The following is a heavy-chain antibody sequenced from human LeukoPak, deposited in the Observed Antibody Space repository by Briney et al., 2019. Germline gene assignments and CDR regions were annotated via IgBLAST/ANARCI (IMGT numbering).Heavy chain of an antibody. D-gene: IGHD5-24*01. CDR2: IYYSGST. J-gene: IGHJ4*02. CDR3: AREVGGRDGYNAITLFDY. V-gene: IGHV4-59*01. CDR1: GGSISSYY. Sequence: SETLSLTCTVSGGSISSYYWSWIRQPPGKGLEWIGYIYYSGSTNYDPSLKSRVTMSVDTSKNQFSLKLSSVTAADTAVYYCAREVGGRDGYNAITLFDYWGQGTLVTVSS.